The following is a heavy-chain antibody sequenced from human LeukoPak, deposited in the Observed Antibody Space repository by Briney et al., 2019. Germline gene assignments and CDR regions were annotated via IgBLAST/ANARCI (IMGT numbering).Heavy chain of an antibody. V-gene: IGHV2-5*01. Sequence: ESGPTLVHPTQPLPLTYTLSGFSLCTSGVGVGWIRQPPGKALEWLALIYWNDDKRYSPSLKSRLTISKDASKNQVVLTMSNMDPVDRATYYGARIYSDYIYFNNWFDPGGQGTLVTVSS. J-gene: IGHJ5*02. D-gene: IGHD5-12*01. CDR3: ARIYSDYIYFNNWFDP. CDR1: GFSLCTSGVG. CDR2: IYWNDDK.